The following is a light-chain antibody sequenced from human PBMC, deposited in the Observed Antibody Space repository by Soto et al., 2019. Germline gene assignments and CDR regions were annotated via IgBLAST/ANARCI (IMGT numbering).Light chain of an antibody. J-gene: IGLJ1*01. CDR1: SSDVGGYNY. CDR2: EVN. Sequence: QSALTQPASVSGSPGQSITISCTGTSSDVGGYNYVSWYHQHPGKAPKVMIFEVNKRPSGVPDRFSGSKSVNTASLTVSGLQAEDEADYYCSSYAGINNLGVFGTGTKLTVL. CDR3: SSYAGINNLGV. V-gene: IGLV2-8*01.